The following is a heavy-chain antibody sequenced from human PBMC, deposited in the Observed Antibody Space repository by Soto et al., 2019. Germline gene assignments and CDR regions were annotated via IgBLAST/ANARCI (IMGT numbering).Heavy chain of an antibody. J-gene: IGHJ6*03. CDR1: GFTFSSYS. Sequence: EVQLVESGGGLVQPGGSLRLSCAASGFTFSSYSMNWVRQAPGKGLEWVSYISSSSSTIYYADSVKGRFTISRDNAKNSLYLQMNSLRAEDTAVYYCARDGTGPWSYGYLGNYYYYYYMDVWGKGTTVTVSS. CDR2: ISSSSSTI. D-gene: IGHD5-18*01. CDR3: ARDGTGPWSYGYLGNYYYYYYMDV. V-gene: IGHV3-48*01.